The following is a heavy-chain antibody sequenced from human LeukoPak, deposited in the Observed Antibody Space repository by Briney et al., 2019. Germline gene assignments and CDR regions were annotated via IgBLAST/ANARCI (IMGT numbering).Heavy chain of an antibody. CDR1: XYTFTXXG. CDR2: ISAYNGNT. Sequence: KVSCKAXXYTFTXXGISWVRQAPGQGLEWMGWISAYNGNTNYAQKLQGRVTMTTDTSTSTAYMELRSLRSDDTAVYYCARDQDCSGGSCYFVGGYYYYYYGMDVWGQGTTVTVSS. V-gene: IGHV1-18*01. J-gene: IGHJ6*02. CDR3: ARDQDCSGGSCYFVGGYYYYYYGMDV. D-gene: IGHD2-15*01.